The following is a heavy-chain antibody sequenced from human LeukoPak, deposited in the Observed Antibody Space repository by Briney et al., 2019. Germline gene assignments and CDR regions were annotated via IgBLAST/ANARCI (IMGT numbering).Heavy chain of an antibody. CDR2: IYCSGST. CDR3: ARHLFTGFHWGGPPFYYFDY. V-gene: IGHV4-39*01. Sequence: SETLCLTCTVSGGSISSNSYYWGWIRQPPGKGLEWIGRIYCSGSTYYNPSLKSRVTISVDTSKNQFSLKLSSVTAADTAVYYCARHLFTGFHWGGPPFYYFDYWGQGTLVTVSS. CDR1: GGSISSNSYY. D-gene: IGHD7-27*01. J-gene: IGHJ4*02.